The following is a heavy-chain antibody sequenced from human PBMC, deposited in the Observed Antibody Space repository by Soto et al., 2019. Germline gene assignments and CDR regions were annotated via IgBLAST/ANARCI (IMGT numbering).Heavy chain of an antibody. CDR1: GGSISSGGYY. CDR2: IYYSGST. Sequence: SETLSLTCTVSGGSISSGGYYWSWIRQHPGKGLEWIGYIYYSGSTYYNPSLKSRVTISVATSKNQFSLKLSSVTAADTAVYYCARIEYYDILTGYGYNWFDPWGQGTLVTVSS. V-gene: IGHV4-31*03. J-gene: IGHJ5*02. D-gene: IGHD3-9*01. CDR3: ARIEYYDILTGYGYNWFDP.